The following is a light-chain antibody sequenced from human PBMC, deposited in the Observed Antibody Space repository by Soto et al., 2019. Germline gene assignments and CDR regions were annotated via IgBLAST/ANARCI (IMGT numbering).Light chain of an antibody. Sequence: DIQLTQSPSFLSASVGDRVTITCRASQDISSSLAWYQQKPGKAPKLLIYVASTLQSGISSRFSGSGSGTEFTLTISSLQPEDLATYYCQQLKSYTTFGQGTKLEIK. J-gene: IGKJ2*01. V-gene: IGKV1-9*01. CDR3: QQLKSYTT. CDR1: QDISSS. CDR2: VAS.